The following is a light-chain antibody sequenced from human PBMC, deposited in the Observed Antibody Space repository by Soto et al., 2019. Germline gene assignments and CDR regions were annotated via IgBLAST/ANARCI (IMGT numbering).Light chain of an antibody. CDR1: QSISSW. CDR2: KAS. J-gene: IGKJ4*01. Sequence: DSQMTQYPSTLPASIGDRVTITCRAGQSISSWLAWYQQKPGKAPKLLISKASTLQSGVPPRFSGSGSGTEFALTISSLQPDDFATYYCQQYESYPMTFGGGTKVEIK. CDR3: QQYESYPMT. V-gene: IGKV1-5*03.